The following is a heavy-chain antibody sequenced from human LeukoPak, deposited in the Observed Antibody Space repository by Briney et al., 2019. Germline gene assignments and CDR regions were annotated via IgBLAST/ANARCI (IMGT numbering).Heavy chain of an antibody. CDR1: GFTFSSYW. J-gene: IGHJ4*02. CDR2: MNEDGSEQ. Sequence: GGSLRLSCAASGFTFSSYWMSWVRQAPGKGLEWVANMNEDGSEQYYVDSVKGRFTISRDNAKKSLYLQMNSLRAEDTAVYFCARDLVRYNYDTEDSWDQGTLVTVSS. V-gene: IGHV3-7*01. D-gene: IGHD1-1*01. CDR3: ARDLVRYNYDTEDS.